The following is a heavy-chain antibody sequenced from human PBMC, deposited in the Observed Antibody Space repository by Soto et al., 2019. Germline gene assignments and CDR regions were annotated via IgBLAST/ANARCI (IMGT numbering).Heavy chain of an antibody. Sequence: PSETLSLTCTVSGGALSSYYWSWIRQPPGEGLEWIGNVDYSGITFYKASLKSRVTISVDTSKKQFSLRLTSVTAADSAVYYCANVPYATVCPTSSSFDFSGPGILATGSS. CDR1: GGALSSYY. D-gene: IGHD2-2*01. V-gene: IGHV4-59*01. CDR3: ANVPYATVCPTSSSFDF. J-gene: IGHJ4*02. CDR2: VDYSGIT.